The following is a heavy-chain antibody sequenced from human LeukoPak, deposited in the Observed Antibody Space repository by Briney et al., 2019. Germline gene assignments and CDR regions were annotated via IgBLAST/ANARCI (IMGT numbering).Heavy chain of an antibody. D-gene: IGHD5-24*01. CDR3: ARQGDGYNGGRFDY. V-gene: IGHV4-59*08. CDR1: GGSISSYY. J-gene: IGHJ4*02. CDR2: IYYSGST. Sequence: SETLSLTCTVSGGSISSYYWSWIRQPPGKGLEWIGYIYYSGSTNYNPSLKSRVTISVDTSKNQFSLKLSSVTAADTAVYYCARQGDGYNGGRFDYWGQGTLVTVSS.